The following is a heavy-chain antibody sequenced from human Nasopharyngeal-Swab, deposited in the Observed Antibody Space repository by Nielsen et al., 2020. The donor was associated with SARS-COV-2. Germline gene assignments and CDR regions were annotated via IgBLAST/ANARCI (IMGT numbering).Heavy chain of an antibody. V-gene: IGHV4-34*01. J-gene: IGHJ6*02. CDR2: INHSGST. CDR3: ARGEDSSSSTHSIRYYYYGMDV. D-gene: IGHD6-6*01. Sequence: GSLRLSCAASGFTFDDYGMSWVRQPPGKGLEWIGEINHSGSTNYNPSLKSRVTIPVDTSKNQFSLKLSSVTAADTAVYYCARGEDSSSSTHSIRYYYYGMDVWGQGTTVTVSS. CDR1: GFTFDDYG.